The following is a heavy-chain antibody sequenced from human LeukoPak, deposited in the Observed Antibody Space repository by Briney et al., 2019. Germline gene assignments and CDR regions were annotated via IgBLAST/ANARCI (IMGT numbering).Heavy chain of an antibody. CDR2: ISAGGTAI. CDR3: AKGGYIGYNGLFDM. V-gene: IGHV3-23*01. Sequence: GGSLRLPCAASGFTLSSYIVSWVRQAPGKGLQWVSAISAGGTAIYYADSVRGRFTISRDDSKNMVYLQMNSLRAEDTATYYCAKGGYIGYNGLFDMWGQGTMVTVSS. D-gene: IGHD5-24*01. CDR1: GFTLSSYI. J-gene: IGHJ3*02.